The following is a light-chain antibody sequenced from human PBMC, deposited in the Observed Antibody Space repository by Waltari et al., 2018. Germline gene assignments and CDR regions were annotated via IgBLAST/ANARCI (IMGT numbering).Light chain of an antibody. J-gene: IGLJ3*02. Sequence: YALTQPPSVSVAPGQTARMLCGGAQIGGNSVHWYQQKPGQAPVLVVFDDTNRPSGIPDRISGSKSGTTATLTISRVETGDEAAYFCQVWHNNRDTPWFGGGTKLTVL. CDR1: QIGGNS. V-gene: IGLV3-21*02. CDR3: QVWHNNRDTPW. CDR2: DDT.